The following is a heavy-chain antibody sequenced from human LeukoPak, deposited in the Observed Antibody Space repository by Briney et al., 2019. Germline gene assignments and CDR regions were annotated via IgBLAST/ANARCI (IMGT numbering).Heavy chain of an antibody. J-gene: IGHJ6*04. D-gene: IGHD3-10*02. V-gene: IGHV3-48*03. CDR3: AELGITMIGGV. CDR2: MSSSGSTI. Sequence: GGSLRLSCAASGSTFSSYEMNWVRQAPGKGLEWVSYMSSSGSTIYYADSVTGRFTISRDNAKTSLYLQMNSLRAEDTAVYYCAELGITMIGGVWGKGTTVTISS. CDR1: GSTFSSYE.